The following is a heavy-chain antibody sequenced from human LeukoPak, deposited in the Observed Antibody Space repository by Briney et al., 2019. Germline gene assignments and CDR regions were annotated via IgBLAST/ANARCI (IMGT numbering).Heavy chain of an antibody. V-gene: IGHV3-48*04. CDR1: GFTFSSYA. CDR3: ASLLTPYHGSGGGGMDV. CDR2: ISSSISTM. J-gene: IGHJ6*02. D-gene: IGHD3-10*01. Sequence: PGGSLRLSCAASGFTFSSYAMSWVRQAPGKGLEWVSYISSSISTMYYADPVKGRFTISRDNAKDTLYLQMTSLRVEDTAVYSCASLLTPYHGSGGGGMDVWGQGTTVTVSS.